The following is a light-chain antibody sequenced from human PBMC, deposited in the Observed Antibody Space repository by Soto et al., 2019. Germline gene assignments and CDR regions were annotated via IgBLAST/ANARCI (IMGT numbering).Light chain of an antibody. J-gene: IGLJ1*01. CDR3: SSYTSSSTYV. Sequence: QSVLTQPASVSGSPGQSIAISCTGTSSDVGAYNYVSWYQQHPGKAPKLLIYDVSNRPSGVSDRFSGSKSGNPASLTIPGLQAEDEADYYCSSYTSSSTYVFGTGTKVTGL. CDR2: DVS. V-gene: IGLV2-14*01. CDR1: SSDVGAYNY.